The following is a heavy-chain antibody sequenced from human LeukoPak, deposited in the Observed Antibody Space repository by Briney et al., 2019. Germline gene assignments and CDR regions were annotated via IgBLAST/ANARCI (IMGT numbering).Heavy chain of an antibody. CDR2: IKQDGSEK. Sequence: GGSLRLSCAASGFTFSSYWMSWVRQAPGKGLEWVANIKQDGSEKYYVDSVKGRFTISRDNAKNSLYLQMNSLRAEDTAVYYCAREADIVVVVAAIDYWGQGTLVTVSS. CDR1: GFTFSSYW. CDR3: AREADIVVVVAAIDY. J-gene: IGHJ4*02. V-gene: IGHV3-7*01. D-gene: IGHD2-15*01.